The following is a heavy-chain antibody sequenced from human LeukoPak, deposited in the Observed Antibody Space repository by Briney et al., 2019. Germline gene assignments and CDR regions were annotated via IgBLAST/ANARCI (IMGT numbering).Heavy chain of an antibody. CDR3: ARDLWFGTNWFDP. CDR2: IWYDGSNK. J-gene: IGHJ5*02. D-gene: IGHD3-10*01. CDR1: GFTFSSYG. V-gene: IGHV3-33*01. Sequence: GGSLRLSCAASGFTFSSYGMHWVRQAPGKGLEWVAVIWYDGSNKYYADSVKGRFTISRDNSKNTLYLQMNSLRAEDTAVYYCARDLWFGTNWFDPWGQGTLVTVSS.